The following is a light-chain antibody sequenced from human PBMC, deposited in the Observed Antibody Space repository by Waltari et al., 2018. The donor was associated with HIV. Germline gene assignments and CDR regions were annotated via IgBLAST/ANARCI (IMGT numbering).Light chain of an antibody. V-gene: IGKV3-20*01. J-gene: IGKJ4*01. CDR3: QQYRSTPRT. CDR2: DAS. Sequence: EIVLTQSPGALSLSPGERATLSCRASQSLSSTYLAWYQQKPGQPPRLLMYDASTRATGIPDRFSGSGSGTDFTLTISRLEPEDFAVYYCQQYRSTPRTFGGGTRVQI. CDR1: QSLSSTY.